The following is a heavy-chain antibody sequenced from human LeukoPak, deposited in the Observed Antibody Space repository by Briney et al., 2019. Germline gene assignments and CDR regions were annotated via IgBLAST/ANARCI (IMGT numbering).Heavy chain of an antibody. J-gene: IGHJ4*02. Sequence: PGGSLRLSCAASGFTFRSYGMPWVRQAPGKGLEWVAFIRYDGSNKYYADSVKGRFTISRDNSKNTLYLQMNSLRAKDTAVYYCAKDDGRFGEFIDYWGQGTLGTVSS. V-gene: IGHV3-30*02. CDR3: AKDDGRFGEFIDY. CDR2: IRYDGSNK. D-gene: IGHD3-10*01. CDR1: GFTFRSYG.